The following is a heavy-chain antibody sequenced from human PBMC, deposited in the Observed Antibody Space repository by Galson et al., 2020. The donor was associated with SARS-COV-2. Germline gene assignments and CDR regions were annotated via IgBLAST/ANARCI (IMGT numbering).Heavy chain of an antibody. CDR1: GGSISSTSYY. CDR2: IDPSGST. D-gene: IGHD2-2*01. J-gene: IGHJ4*02. V-gene: IGHV4-61*02. CDR3: ARGPRRVVVPAAPDY. Sequence: SETLSLTCTVSGGSISSTSYYWTWIRQSAGTGLAWIGRIDPSGSTNYNPSLQSRVHISVDMSKNQLSLKLSSVIAADTAVYYCARGPRRVVVPAAPDYWGQGTLVTVSS.